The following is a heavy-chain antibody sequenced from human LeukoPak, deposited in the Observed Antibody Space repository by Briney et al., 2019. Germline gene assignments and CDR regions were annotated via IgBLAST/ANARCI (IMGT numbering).Heavy chain of an antibody. CDR3: ARDGEYSSSSGGFDY. Sequence: SETLSLTCSVSGGSISTYYWSWIRQPAGKGLEWIGRIYTSGSTNYNPSLKSRVTISVDTSKNQFSLKLSSVTAADTAVYYCARDGEYSSSSGGFDYWGQGTLVTVSS. D-gene: IGHD6-6*01. CDR2: IYTSGST. V-gene: IGHV4-4*07. J-gene: IGHJ4*02. CDR1: GGSISTYY.